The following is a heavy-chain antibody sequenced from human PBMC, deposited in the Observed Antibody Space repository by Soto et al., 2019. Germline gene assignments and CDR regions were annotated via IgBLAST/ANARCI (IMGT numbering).Heavy chain of an antibody. V-gene: IGHV1-3*01. CDR2: INAGNGNT. J-gene: IGHJ5*02. CDR3: ARDRIIDFWSGWRGEYNWFDP. Sequence: QVQLVQSGAEVKKPGASVRVSCKASGYTFTSYAMHWVRQAPGQRLEWMGWINAGNGNTKYSQKFQGRVTITRDTSASTAYMELSSLRSEDTAVYYCARDRIIDFWSGWRGEYNWFDPWGQGTLVTVSS. D-gene: IGHD3-3*01. CDR1: GYTFTSYA.